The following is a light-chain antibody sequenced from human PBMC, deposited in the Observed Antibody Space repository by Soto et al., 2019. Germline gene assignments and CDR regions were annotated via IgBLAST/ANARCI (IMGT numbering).Light chain of an antibody. V-gene: IGKV3D-15*01. CDR3: QHYNNWPIT. CDR1: QSVSSN. Sequence: EIVMTPSPATLSVSPGERATLSCRASQSVSSNLAWYQQKPGQAPRLLIYGASTRATGIPARFSGSGSGTEFTLTISSLHSEDFAVYYCQHYNNWPITFGQRTRLEIK. J-gene: IGKJ5*01. CDR2: GAS.